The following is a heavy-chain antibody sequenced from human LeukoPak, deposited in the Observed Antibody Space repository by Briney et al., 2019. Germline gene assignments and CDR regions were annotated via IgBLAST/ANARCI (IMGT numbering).Heavy chain of an antibody. CDR2: ISGSGGST. D-gene: IGHD2-2*01. Sequence: GGSLRLSCAASGFTFSSYAMSWVRQAPGKGLEGVSAISGSGGSTYYADYVKGRFTISRDNSKNTLYLQMNSLRAEDTAAYYCAKRGDCSSTSCYNWFDPWGQGTLVTVSS. J-gene: IGHJ5*02. CDR1: GFTFSSYA. CDR3: AKRGDCSSTSCYNWFDP. V-gene: IGHV3-23*01.